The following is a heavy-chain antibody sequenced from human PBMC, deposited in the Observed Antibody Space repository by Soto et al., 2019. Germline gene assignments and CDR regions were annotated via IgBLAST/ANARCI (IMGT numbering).Heavy chain of an antibody. CDR3: ARSPGYSASWGYFYYGMKI. CDR1: GYTFTNYG. V-gene: IGHV1-18*01. CDR2: INTYHGNT. Sequence: QVQLVQSGAELKKPGASVKVSCKASGYTFTNYGISWVRQAPGQGLEWMGWINTYHGNTKYAQKLQGRVTMTKDTPTSTAYIGLTSLRSDDTSVYYCARSPGYSASWGYFYYGMKIWGQGTTVIVSS. J-gene: IGHJ6*02. D-gene: IGHD6-13*01.